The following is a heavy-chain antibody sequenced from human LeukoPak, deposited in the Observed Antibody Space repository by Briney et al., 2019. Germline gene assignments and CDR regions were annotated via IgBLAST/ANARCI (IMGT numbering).Heavy chain of an antibody. V-gene: IGHV4-30-2*01. CDR3: AGMGGSYHIFDY. CDR1: GGSISSGGYY. J-gene: IGHJ4*02. D-gene: IGHD1-26*01. CDR2: IYHSGST. Sequence: SETLSLTCTVSGGSISSGGYYWSWIRQPPGKGLEWIGYIYHSGSTYYNPSLKSRVTISVDRSKNQFSLKLSSVTAADTVVYYCAGMGGSYHIFDYWGQGTLVTVSS.